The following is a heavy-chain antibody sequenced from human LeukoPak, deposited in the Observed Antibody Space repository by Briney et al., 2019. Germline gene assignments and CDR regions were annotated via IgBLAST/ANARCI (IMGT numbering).Heavy chain of an antibody. V-gene: IGHV4-34*01. CDR2: INHSGST. Sequence: SETLSLTCAVYGGSFSGYYWSWIRQPPGKGLEWVGEINHSGSTNYNPSLKSRVTISVDTSKNQFSLKLSSVTAADTAVYYCARMSRSMITFGGVIVRRYFDYWGQGTLVTVSS. D-gene: IGHD3-16*02. J-gene: IGHJ4*02. CDR3: ARMSRSMITFGGVIVRRYFDY. CDR1: GGSFSGYY.